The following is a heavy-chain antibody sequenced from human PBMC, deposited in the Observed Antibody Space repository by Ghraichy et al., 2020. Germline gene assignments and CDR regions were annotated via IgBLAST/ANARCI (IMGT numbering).Heavy chain of an antibody. J-gene: IGHJ6*02. CDR2: IKPDGGEI. D-gene: IGHD1-26*01. CDR3: VRGGAPYAMDL. Sequence: GGSLRLSCVASRFTFSTYWMTWVRQAPGQGPQWVASIKPDGGEIYYVDSVKGRFTISRDNAKNSLFLQMNSLTAEDTAVYHCVRGGAPYAMDLWGLGTAVAVSS. V-gene: IGHV3-7*03. CDR1: RFTFSTYW.